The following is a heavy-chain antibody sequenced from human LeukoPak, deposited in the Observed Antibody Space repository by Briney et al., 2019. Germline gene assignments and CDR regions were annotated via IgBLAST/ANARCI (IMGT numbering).Heavy chain of an antibody. CDR2: ISGSGGST. CDR3: AKDLGYSYGPQGCYFDY. J-gene: IGHJ4*02. Sequence: AGGSLRLSCAASGFTFSSYAMSWVRQAPGKGLEWVSAISGSGGSTYYADSVKGRFTISRDNSKNTLYLQMNSLRAEDTAVYYCAKDLGYSYGPQGCYFDYWGQGTLVTVSS. V-gene: IGHV3-23*01. CDR1: GFTFSSYA. D-gene: IGHD5-18*01.